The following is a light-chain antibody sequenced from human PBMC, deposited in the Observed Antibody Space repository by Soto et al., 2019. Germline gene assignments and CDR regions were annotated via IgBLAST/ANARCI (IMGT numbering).Light chain of an antibody. V-gene: IGKV1-39*01. CDR1: QNIIRW. J-gene: IGKJ1*01. CDR2: GAS. Sequence: DIQMTQSPSTLSASVGDRVIITCRASQNIIRWVAWYQQRPGKAPDLLIYGASSRATGIPVRFSGSGSGTEFTLTISSLQPEDFATYYCQQSYSTPQTFGQGTKVDI. CDR3: QQSYSTPQT.